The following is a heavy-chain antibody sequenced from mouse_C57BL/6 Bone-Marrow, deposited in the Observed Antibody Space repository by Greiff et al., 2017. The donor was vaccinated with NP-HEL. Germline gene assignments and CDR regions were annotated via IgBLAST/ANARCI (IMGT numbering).Heavy chain of an antibody. Sequence: DVQLQESGGGLVQPGESLKLSCESNEYEFPSHDMSWVRKTPEKRLELVAAINSDGGSTYYPDTMERRFIISRDNTKKTLYLQMSSLRSEDTSLYYCARLYGNLWFAYWGQGTLVTVSA. D-gene: IGHD2-1*01. CDR1: EYEFPSHD. V-gene: IGHV5-2*01. J-gene: IGHJ3*01. CDR3: ARLYGNLWFAY. CDR2: INSDGGST.